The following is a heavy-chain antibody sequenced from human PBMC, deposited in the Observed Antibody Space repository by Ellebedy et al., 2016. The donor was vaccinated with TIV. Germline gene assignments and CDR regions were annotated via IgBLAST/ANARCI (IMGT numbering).Heavy chain of an antibody. CDR3: ARGPYSNDWYFDL. CDR2: ISSGSST. D-gene: IGHD6-13*01. J-gene: IGHJ2*01. V-gene: IGHV3-53*01. CDR1: GFTVSSNY. Sequence: PGGSLRLTCAASGFTVSSNYMSWVRQAPGKGLEWVAVISSGSSTYYADSAKGRFIITRDNSKNTLYLQMNSLRAEDTAVYYCARGPYSNDWYFDLWGRGTLVTVSS.